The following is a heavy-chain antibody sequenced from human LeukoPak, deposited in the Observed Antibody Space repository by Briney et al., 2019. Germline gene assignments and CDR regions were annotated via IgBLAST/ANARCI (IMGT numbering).Heavy chain of an antibody. D-gene: IGHD4-17*01. V-gene: IGHV4-38-2*02. CDR2: IYHSGRT. CDR1: GYSISSGYY. J-gene: IGHJ6*03. Sequence: SETLSLTCTVSGYSISSGYYWGWIRQPPGKGLEWIGSIYHSGRTYYNPSLKSRVTISVDTSKNQFSLKLSSVTAADTAVYYCARVGGGDYDWGYYYYMDVWGKGTTVTVSS. CDR3: ARVGGGDYDWGYYYYMDV.